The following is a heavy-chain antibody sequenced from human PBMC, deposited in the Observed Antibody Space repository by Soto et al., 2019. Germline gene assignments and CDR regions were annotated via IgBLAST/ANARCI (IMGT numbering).Heavy chain of an antibody. CDR1: GGSISGSNW. CDR3: ARLSGSWQSWFAP. CDR2: VYHSGST. Sequence: PSETLSLTCAVSGGSISGSNWWSWVRQPPGKGLEWIGEVYHSGSTNYNPSLQSRVTISVDKSKNQFSLKLSSMTAADTAVYYCARLSGSWQSWFAPWGQGTLVTVSS. V-gene: IGHV4-4*02. D-gene: IGHD6-13*01. J-gene: IGHJ5*02.